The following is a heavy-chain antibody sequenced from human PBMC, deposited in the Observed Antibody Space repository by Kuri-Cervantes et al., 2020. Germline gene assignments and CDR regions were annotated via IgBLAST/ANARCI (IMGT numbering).Heavy chain of an antibody. J-gene: IGHJ3*01. CDR2: IWYDGSNK. CDR1: GFTFRNYG. D-gene: IGHD1-26*01. V-gene: IGHV3-33*01. CDR3: TRGDSGNYRDTSDV. Sequence: GESLKISCAASGFTFRNYGMHWVRQAPGKGLEWLAVIWYDGSNKYYADSVKGRFTFSRDNSKKMAYLQMNSLRAEDTAVYYCTRGDSGNYRDTSDVWGHGTLVTVSS.